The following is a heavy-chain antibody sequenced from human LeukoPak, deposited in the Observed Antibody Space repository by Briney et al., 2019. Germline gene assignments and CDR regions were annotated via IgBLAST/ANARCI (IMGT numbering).Heavy chain of an antibody. V-gene: IGHV4-30-4*01. CDR1: GGSISSGDYY. D-gene: IGHD5-18*01. Sequence: SQTLSLTCTVSGGSISSGDYYWSWIRQPPGKGLEWIGYIYYSGSTNYNPPLKSRVTISVDTSKNQFSLKLSSVTAADTAVYYCARGVDTAMVTGVGYFDYWGQGTLVTVSS. CDR2: IYYSGST. CDR3: ARGVDTAMVTGVGYFDY. J-gene: IGHJ4*02.